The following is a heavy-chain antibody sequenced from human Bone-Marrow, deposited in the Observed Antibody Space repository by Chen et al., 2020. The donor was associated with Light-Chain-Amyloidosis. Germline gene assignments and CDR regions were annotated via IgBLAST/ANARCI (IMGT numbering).Heavy chain of an antibody. CDR1: GFTFSYHG. CDR3: AKDQKYGDAAYFYYYGMDV. V-gene: IGHV3-30*18. CDR2: IGYDGNKT. Sequence: QVQLVESGGGVVQPGRSLRLSCEASGFTFSYHGMHWVCQAPGKGLEWVAVIGYDGNKTYYADSVKGRFTTSRDNSKNTLYLQMNSLRPEDTAVYYCAKDQKYGDAAYFYYYGMDVWGQGTTVTVSS. D-gene: IGHD2-21*02. J-gene: IGHJ6*02.